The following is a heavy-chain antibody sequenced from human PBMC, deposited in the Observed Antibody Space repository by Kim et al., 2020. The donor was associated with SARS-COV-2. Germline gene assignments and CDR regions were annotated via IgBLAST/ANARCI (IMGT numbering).Heavy chain of an antibody. D-gene: IGHD5-18*01. J-gene: IGHJ6*03. CDR3: ATRRPGNSYAHVSVSQDYYYYYMDV. CDR2: IYYSGST. V-gene: IGHV4-59*08. Sequence: SETLSLTCTVSGGSISSYYWTWFRQPPGKGLEWIGYIYYSGSTNYNPSLKSRVTISIDTSKNQFSLKLSSVTAADTAVYYCATRRPGNSYAHVSVSQDYYYYYMDVWGKGTTVTVSS. CDR1: GGSISSYY.